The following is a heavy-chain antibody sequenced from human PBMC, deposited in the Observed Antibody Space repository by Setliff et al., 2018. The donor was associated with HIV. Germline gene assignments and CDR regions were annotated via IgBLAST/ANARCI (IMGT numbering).Heavy chain of an antibody. V-gene: IGHV4-59*08. J-gene: IGHJ4*02. CDR2: MYYSGST. Sequence: SETLSLTCTVSGGSINTYHWTWIRQPPGRGLEWIGCMYYSGSTNYNASLKSRVTISADTSKNQFSLKLRSVTAADTAVYYCGRLSDTAMASFDSWGQGTLVTVSS. CDR1: GGSINTYH. D-gene: IGHD5-18*01. CDR3: GRLSDTAMASFDS.